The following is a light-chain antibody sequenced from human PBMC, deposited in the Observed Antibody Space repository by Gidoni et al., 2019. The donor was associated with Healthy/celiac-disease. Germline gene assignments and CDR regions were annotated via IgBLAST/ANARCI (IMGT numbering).Light chain of an antibody. CDR3: QAWDSSSVG. J-gene: IGLJ2*01. CDR2: QDS. Sequence: SYELTQPPSVSVSPGQTASITCSGDKLGDKYSCWYQQTPGQSPVLVIYQDSKLSSVIPERFSGSNSWNTATLTISGTQAMDEGDYYCQAWDSSSVGFGGGTKLTVL. CDR1: KLGDKY. V-gene: IGLV3-1*01.